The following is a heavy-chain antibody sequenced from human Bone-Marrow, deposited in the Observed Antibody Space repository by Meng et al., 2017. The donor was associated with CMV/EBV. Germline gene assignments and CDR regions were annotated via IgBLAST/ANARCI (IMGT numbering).Heavy chain of an antibody. CDR1: GASITSGSFY. J-gene: IGHJ4*02. D-gene: IGHD4-17*01. Sequence: SETLSLTCTVSGASITSGSFYWGWIRQPPGKGLEWFGYIYYSGSTNYNPSLKSRVTISVDTSKNQFSLKLSSVTAADTAVYYCARWGLRLGYWGQGTLVTVSS. CDR3: ARWGLRLGY. CDR2: IYYSGST. V-gene: IGHV4-61*01.